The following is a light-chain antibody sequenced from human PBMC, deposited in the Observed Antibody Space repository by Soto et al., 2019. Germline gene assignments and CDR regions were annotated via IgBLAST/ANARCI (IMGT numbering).Light chain of an antibody. J-gene: IGKJ2*01. Sequence: EIVVTQSPATLSLSPGERATLSCRASQSVGTYLAWYQHNPGQAPRLLIYDASNRATGIPARFSGSGSGTDFTLTISSPEPEDFAVYYCQQRYNWPNIFGQGTKLEIK. CDR3: QQRYNWPNI. V-gene: IGKV3-11*01. CDR1: QSVGTY. CDR2: DAS.